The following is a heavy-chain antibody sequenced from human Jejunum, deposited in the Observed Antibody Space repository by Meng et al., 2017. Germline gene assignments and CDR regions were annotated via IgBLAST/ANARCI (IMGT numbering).Heavy chain of an antibody. J-gene: IGHJ5*02. CDR3: ARKDYDIVAGYNWFDP. CDR2: MSSSGST. D-gene: IGHD3-9*01. V-gene: IGHV4-39*01. Sequence: QLQLQESGPGLVNLSETLSLTCTVSGGSISSSSPFWGWIRQPPWKGLEWIGSMSSSGSTFYNPSLKSRVTMSVDTSKNQFSLKLSSVTAADTAIYYCARKDYDIVAGYNWFDPWGQGTLVTVSS. CDR1: GGSISSSSPF.